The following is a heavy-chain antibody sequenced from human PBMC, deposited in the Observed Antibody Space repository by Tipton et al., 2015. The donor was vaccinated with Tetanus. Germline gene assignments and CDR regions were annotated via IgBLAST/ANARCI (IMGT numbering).Heavy chain of an antibody. CDR3: ARTSGYLCSSS. V-gene: IGHV4-59*01. Sequence: TLSLTCTVSGGSIRTYHWNWNRQFPGKGLEWIGYIDYFGTTKYNPSLKSRVAMSVDTSKNQLSLKLSSVTSADAAVDYCARTSGYLCSSSWGQGTLVTVSS. CDR2: IDYFGTT. CDR1: GGSIRTYH. D-gene: IGHD3-3*01. J-gene: IGHJ1*01.